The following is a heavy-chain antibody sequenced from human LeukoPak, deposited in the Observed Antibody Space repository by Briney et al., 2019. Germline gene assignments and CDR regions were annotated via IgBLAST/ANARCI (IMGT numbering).Heavy chain of an antibody. CDR3: ASGGYSYGLGGAHFDY. CDR1: GGSISSYY. D-gene: IGHD5-18*01. V-gene: IGHV4-59*01. CDR2: IYYSGST. Sequence: PSETLSLTCTVSGGSISSYYWSWIRQPPGKGLEWIGYIYYSGSTNYNPSLKSRVTISVDTPKNQFSLKLSSVTAADTAVYYCASGGYSYGLGGAHFDYWGQGTLVTVSS. J-gene: IGHJ4*02.